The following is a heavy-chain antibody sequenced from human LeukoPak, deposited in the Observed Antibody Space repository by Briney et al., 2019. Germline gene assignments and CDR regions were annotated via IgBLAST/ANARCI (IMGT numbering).Heavy chain of an antibody. CDR3: ARAYYVNYSGPEVMDY. V-gene: IGHV1-2*02. CDR1: AYTFTDYY. CDR2: INPDSGGT. D-gene: IGHD3-16*01. J-gene: IGHJ4*02. Sequence: ASVKVSCKASAYTFTDYYMHWVRQAPGQGLEWMGWINPDSGGTNYAQKFQGRVTMTRDTSISTAYMELSRLRSDDMAVYYCARAYYVNYSGPEVMDYWGQGTLVTVSS.